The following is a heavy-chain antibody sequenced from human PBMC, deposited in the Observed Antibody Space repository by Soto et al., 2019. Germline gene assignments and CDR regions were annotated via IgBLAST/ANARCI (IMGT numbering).Heavy chain of an antibody. CDR3: AKADTGHFRPFEY. D-gene: IGHD3-9*01. CDR2: VSDDGGTT. Sequence: GGSLRLSCAASGFTFSNYAMSWVRQAPGKGLEWVSVVSDDGGTTFYADSVRAQFTISRDNSKNTVDLQMNSLRAEDTAVYYCAKADTGHFRPFEYCGQGTLVTVSS. V-gene: IGHV3-23*01. J-gene: IGHJ4*02. CDR1: GFTFSNYA.